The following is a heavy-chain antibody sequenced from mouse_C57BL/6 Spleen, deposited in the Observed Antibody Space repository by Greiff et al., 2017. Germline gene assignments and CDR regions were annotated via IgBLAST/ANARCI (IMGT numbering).Heavy chain of an antibody. CDR2: ISPSSCYT. V-gene: IGHV1-7*01. Sequence: QVQLQQSGAELAKPGASVKLSCKASGYTFTSYWMHWVKQRPGQGLEWIGSISPSSCYTKYNQKFKDKATLTADKTASTEYMQLSSLTYEDSAVYYWARGEDDYDENDWGNGTTLTAAS. D-gene: IGHD2-4*01. CDR3: ARGEDDYDEND. CDR1: GYTFTSYW. J-gene: IGHJ2*01.